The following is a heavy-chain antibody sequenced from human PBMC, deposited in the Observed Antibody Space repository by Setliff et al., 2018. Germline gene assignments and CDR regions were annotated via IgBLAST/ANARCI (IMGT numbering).Heavy chain of an antibody. CDR2: ISRSSTYI. J-gene: IGHJ3*02. CDR3: ASAGHSGSWFPFDALHI. CDR1: GFTFSTHS. D-gene: IGHD6-13*01. V-gene: IGHV3-21*01. Sequence: SLRLSCAASGFTFSTHSMNWVRQAPGKGLEWVSSISRSSTYIYYADSMKGRFTISRDNAKNSLYLQMNSLRAEDTAVYYCASAGHSGSWFPFDALHIWGQGTMVTVSS.